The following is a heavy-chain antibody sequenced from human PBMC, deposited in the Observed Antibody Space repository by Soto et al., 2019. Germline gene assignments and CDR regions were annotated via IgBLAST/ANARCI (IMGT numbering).Heavy chain of an antibody. CDR1: GFTFSSYA. D-gene: IGHD6-19*01. J-gene: IGHJ4*02. CDR3: ALLQSSGWPIDY. Sequence: EVQLLESGGGLVQPGGSLRLSCAASGFTFSSYAMSWVRQAPGKGLAWVSAISGSGGSTYYADSVKGRFTISRDNSKNTLYLQMNSLRAEDTAVYYCALLQSSGWPIDYWGQGPLVTVSS. CDR2: ISGSGGST. V-gene: IGHV3-23*01.